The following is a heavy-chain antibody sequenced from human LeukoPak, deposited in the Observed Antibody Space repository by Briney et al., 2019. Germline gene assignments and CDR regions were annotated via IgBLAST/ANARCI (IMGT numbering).Heavy chain of an antibody. V-gene: IGHV1-69*13. CDR1: GGTFSSYA. CDR3: ARYYYGSGSYYKGYYYYGMDV. CDR2: IIPIFGTA. D-gene: IGHD3-10*01. Sequence: GASVQVSCKASGGTFSSYAISWVRQAPGQGLEWMGGIIPIFGTANYAQKFQGRVTITADESTSTAYMELSSLRSEDTAVYYCARYYYGSGSYYKGYYYYGMDVWGQGTTVTVSS. J-gene: IGHJ6*02.